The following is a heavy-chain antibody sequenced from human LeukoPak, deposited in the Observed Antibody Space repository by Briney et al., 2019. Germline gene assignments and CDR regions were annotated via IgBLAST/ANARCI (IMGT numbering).Heavy chain of an antibody. Sequence: GGSLRLSCAASGFTFSSYAMNWVRQAPGKGLEWVSAISGSGGSTYYADSVKGRFTISRDNSKNTLYLQMNSLRADDTAVYYCAKDPFSLDTGMSARWGGWFDPWGQGTLVTVSS. CDR2: ISGSGGST. V-gene: IGHV3-23*01. CDR3: AKDPFSLDTGMSARWGGWFDP. CDR1: GFTFSSYA. D-gene: IGHD5-18*01. J-gene: IGHJ5*02.